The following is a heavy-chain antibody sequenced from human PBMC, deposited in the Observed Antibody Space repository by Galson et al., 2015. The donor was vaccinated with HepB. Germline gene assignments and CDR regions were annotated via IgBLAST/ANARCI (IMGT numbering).Heavy chain of an antibody. V-gene: IGHV3-23*01. CDR2: ISGSGGST. CDR3: AKADIDYGDSTADY. CDR1: GFTFSSYA. D-gene: IGHD4-17*01. Sequence: SLRLSCAASGFTFSSYAMSWVRQAPGKGLEWVSAISGSGGSTYYADSVKGRFTISRDNSKNTLYLQMNSLRAEDTAVYYCAKADIDYGDSTADYWGQGTLVTVSS. J-gene: IGHJ4*02.